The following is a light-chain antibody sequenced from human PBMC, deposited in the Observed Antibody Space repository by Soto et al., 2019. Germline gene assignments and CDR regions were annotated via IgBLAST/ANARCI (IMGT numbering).Light chain of an antibody. J-gene: IGKJ2*01. CDR1: QSVSSSC. Sequence: EIVLTQSPVTLSLSPGERATLSCRASQSVSSSCLAWYQQKPGQAPRLLIYGTSTRATGIPDRFSGSGSGTDFTLTISRLEPEDFAVYYCQQYGSSLYTFGQGTKLEIK. CDR2: GTS. CDR3: QQYGSSLYT. V-gene: IGKV3-20*01.